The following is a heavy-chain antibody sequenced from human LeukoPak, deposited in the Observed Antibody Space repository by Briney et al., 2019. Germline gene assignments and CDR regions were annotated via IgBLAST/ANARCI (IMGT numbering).Heavy chain of an antibody. CDR1: GFTFNIYA. CDR2: ISSKSDYT. D-gene: IGHD3-22*01. CDR3: AKDRPNYYESNGHYYRRDGDC. J-gene: IGHJ4*02. Sequence: GGSLRLSCAASGFTFNIYAMSWVRQAPGKGLEWVSSISSKSDYTFYAGSVKGRFTISRDNSRNTLYLQMNSLGSADTAIYYCAKDRPNYYESNGHYYRRDGDCWGQGTLVTVSS. V-gene: IGHV3-23*01.